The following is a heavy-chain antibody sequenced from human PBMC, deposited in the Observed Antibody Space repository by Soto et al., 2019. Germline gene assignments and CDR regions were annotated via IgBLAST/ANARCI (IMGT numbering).Heavy chain of an antibody. J-gene: IGHJ6*02. CDR2: ISYDGSNK. D-gene: IGHD3-3*01. CDR3: ARAEYYDFWSGYYTGGPGYYYYGMGV. V-gene: IGHV3-30-3*01. Sequence: GGSLRLSCAASGFTFSSYAMHWVRQAPGKGLEWVAVISYDGSNKYYADSVKGRFTISRDNSKNTLYLQMNSLRAEDTAVYYCARAEYYDFWSGYYTGGPGYYYYGMGVWGQGTTVTVSS. CDR1: GFTFSSYA.